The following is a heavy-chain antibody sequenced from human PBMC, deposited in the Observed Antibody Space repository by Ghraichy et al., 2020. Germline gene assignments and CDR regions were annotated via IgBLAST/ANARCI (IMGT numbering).Heavy chain of an antibody. J-gene: IGHJ4*02. V-gene: IGHV3-74*01. CDR3: ARGAIIGGKWGGFYFDY. Sequence: GGSLRLSCAASGFTFSSYWMHWVRQAPGKGLVWVSRINSEGSITNYADSVKGRFTISRDNAKNTLYLQMNSLRAEDTALYYCARGAIIGGKWGGFYFDYWGQGALVTVSS. CDR1: GFTFSSYW. D-gene: IGHD1-26*01. CDR2: INSEGSIT.